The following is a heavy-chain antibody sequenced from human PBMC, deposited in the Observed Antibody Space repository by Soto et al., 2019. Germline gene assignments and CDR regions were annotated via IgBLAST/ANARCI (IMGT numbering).Heavy chain of an antibody. CDR3: ARESNCSSTSCFPYYYYYMDV. D-gene: IGHD2-2*01. V-gene: IGHV1-69*08. CDR2: IIPILGIA. J-gene: IGHJ6*03. CDR1: GGTFSSYT. Sequence: QVQLVQSGAEVKKPGSSVKVSCKASGGTFSSYTISSVRQAPGQGLEWMGRIIPILGIANYAQKFQGRVTITADKSTSTAYMELSSLRSEDTAVYYCARESNCSSTSCFPYYYYYMDVWGKGTTVTVSS.